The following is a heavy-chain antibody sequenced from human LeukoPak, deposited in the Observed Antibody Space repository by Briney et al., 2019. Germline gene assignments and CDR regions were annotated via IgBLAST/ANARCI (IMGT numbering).Heavy chain of an antibody. J-gene: IGHJ4*02. CDR2: IWYDGSNK. CDR3: ARAVTTYGHFDY. V-gene: IGHV3-33*01. D-gene: IGHD4-17*01. Sequence: GGSLRLSCAASGFTFSSYGMHWVRQAPGKGLEWVTVIWYDGSNKYYADSVKGRFTISRDNSKNTLYLQMNSLRAEDTAVYYCARAVTTYGHFDYWGQGTLVTVSS. CDR1: GFTFSSYG.